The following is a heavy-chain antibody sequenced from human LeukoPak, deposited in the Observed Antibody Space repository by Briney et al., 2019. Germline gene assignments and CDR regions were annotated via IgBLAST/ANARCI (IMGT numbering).Heavy chain of an antibody. Sequence: SETLSLTCTVSGGSISSYYWRWIRQPPGKGLEWIEYFYYSGSTNYNPSLKSRVTISLDTSKNQFSLKLSSVTAADTAVYYCAREHGFTSSWYVDYWGQGRLVTVSS. V-gene: IGHV4-59*01. D-gene: IGHD6-13*01. CDR3: AREHGFTSSWYVDY. CDR2: FYYSGST. J-gene: IGHJ4*02. CDR1: GGSISSYY.